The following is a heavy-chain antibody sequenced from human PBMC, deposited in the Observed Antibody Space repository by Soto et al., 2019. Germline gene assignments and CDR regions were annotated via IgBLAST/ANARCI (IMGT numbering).Heavy chain of an antibody. D-gene: IGHD3-22*01. Sequence: GGSLRLSCAASGFSFNTYGMYWVRQAPGKGLEWVAAISYDGSNQYYADSVKGRFTISRDNAKNSLYLQMNSLRAEDTAVYYCARVHYDSSGYYYQPFDYWGQGTLVTVSS. J-gene: IGHJ4*02. CDR2: ISYDGSNQ. CDR1: GFSFNTYG. V-gene: IGHV3-30*03. CDR3: ARVHYDSSGYYYQPFDY.